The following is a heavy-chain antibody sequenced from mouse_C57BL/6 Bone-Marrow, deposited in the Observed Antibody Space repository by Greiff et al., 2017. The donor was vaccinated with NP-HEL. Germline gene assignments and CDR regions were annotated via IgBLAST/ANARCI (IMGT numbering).Heavy chain of an antibody. J-gene: IGHJ3*01. CDR1: GYTFTSYW. D-gene: IGHD2-3*01. Sequence: QVQLQQSGAELAKPGASVKLSCKASGYTFTSYWMHWVKQRPGQGLEWIGYINPSSGYTKYNQKFKDKAPLTADKSSSTAYMQLISLTYEDSAVYYCARRWLLAWFAYWGQGTLVTVSA. CDR2: INPSSGYT. V-gene: IGHV1-7*01. CDR3: ARRWLLAWFAY.